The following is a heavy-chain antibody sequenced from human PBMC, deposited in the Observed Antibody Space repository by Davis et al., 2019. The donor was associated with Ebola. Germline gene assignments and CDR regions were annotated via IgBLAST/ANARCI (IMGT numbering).Heavy chain of an antibody. V-gene: IGHV3-7*03. CDR2: IKQDGSEK. CDR1: GFTFSSYW. J-gene: IGHJ6*03. D-gene: IGHD2-2*01. CDR3: ARSAWGCSSTSCPYYYYYYMDV. Sequence: GESLKISCAASGFTFSSYWMSWVRQAPGKGLEWVANIKQDGSEKYYVDSVKGRFTISRDNAKNSLYLQMNSLRAEDTAVYYCARSAWGCSSTSCPYYYYYYMDVWGKGTTVTVSS.